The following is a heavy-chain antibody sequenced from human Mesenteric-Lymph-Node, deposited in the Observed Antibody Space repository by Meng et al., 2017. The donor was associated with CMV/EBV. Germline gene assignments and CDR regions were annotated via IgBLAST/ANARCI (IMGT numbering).Heavy chain of an antibody. CDR2: INSDGSST. V-gene: IGHV3-74*01. CDR1: GFTLSSYW. Sequence: GGSLRLSCAASGFTLSSYWMHWVRQAPGKGLVWVSRINSDGSSTSYADSVKGRFTISRDNAKNTLYLQMSSLRAEDTAVYYCARGYCSSSSCYSRAFDIWGQGTMVTVSS. CDR3: ARGYCSSSSCYSRAFDI. J-gene: IGHJ3*02. D-gene: IGHD2-2*02.